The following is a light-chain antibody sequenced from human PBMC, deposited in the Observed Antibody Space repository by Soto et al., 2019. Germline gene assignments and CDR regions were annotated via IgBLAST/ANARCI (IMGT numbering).Light chain of an antibody. V-gene: IGLV2-14*01. CDR3: SSYTSSNTLV. CDR1: SSVVGGFNY. J-gene: IGLJ2*01. Sequence: QSVLTQPASVSGSPGQSITISCTGTSSVVGGFNYVSWYQHHPGKVPKLMIYEVTNRPSGVSNRFSGSKSGNTASLTISGLQAEDEGDYYCSSYTSSNTLVFGGGTKLTVL. CDR2: EVT.